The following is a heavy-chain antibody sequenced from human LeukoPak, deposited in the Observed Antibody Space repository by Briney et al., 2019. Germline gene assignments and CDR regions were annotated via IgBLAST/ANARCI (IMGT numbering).Heavy chain of an antibody. Sequence: KPSGPTLVKPTQTLTLTCTFSGFSLRKNGVGVGWIRQPPGKALEWLALIYWDDDKRYSPSLKSRLTITKDTSKNQVVLTMTNMDPVDTATYYCAHRGLIVGATSFDYWGQGTLVTVSS. CDR2: IYWDDDK. J-gene: IGHJ4*02. V-gene: IGHV2-5*02. CDR1: GFSLRKNGVG. D-gene: IGHD1-26*01. CDR3: AHRGLIVGATSFDY.